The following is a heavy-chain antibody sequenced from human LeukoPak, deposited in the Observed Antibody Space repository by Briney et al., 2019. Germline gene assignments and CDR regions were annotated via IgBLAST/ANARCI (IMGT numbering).Heavy chain of an antibody. J-gene: IGHJ4*02. Sequence: PGGSLRLSCAASGFTFSSYAMSWVRQAPSKGLEWVAVIWYDGSNKYYADSVEGRFTISRDNSKNTLYLQMNSLRAEDTAVYYCARAIVVVTAPLDYWGQGTLVTVSS. CDR3: ARAIVVVTAPLDY. V-gene: IGHV3-33*08. CDR1: GFTFSSYA. CDR2: IWYDGSNK. D-gene: IGHD2-21*02.